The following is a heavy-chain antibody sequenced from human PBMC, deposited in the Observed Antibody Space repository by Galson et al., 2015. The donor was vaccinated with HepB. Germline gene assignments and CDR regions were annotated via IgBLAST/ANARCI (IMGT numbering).Heavy chain of an antibody. D-gene: IGHD5-24*01. CDR3: AREVLEMATTYDAFDI. V-gene: IGHV1-69*13. Sequence: SVKVSCKASGGTFSSYAISWVRQAPGQGLEWMGGIIPIFGTANYAQKFQGRVTITADESTSTAYMELSSLRSEDTAVYYCAREVLEMATTYDAFDIWGQGTMVTVSS. CDR2: IIPIFGTA. CDR1: GGTFSSYA. J-gene: IGHJ3*02.